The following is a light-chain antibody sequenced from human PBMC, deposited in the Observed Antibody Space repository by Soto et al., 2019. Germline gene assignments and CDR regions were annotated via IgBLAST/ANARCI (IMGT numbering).Light chain of an antibody. CDR2: EGT. CDR1: SSDVGSYNL. CDR3: CSYAGSRHYV. V-gene: IGLV2-23*01. J-gene: IGLJ1*01. Sequence: ALTQPASVSGSPGQSITISCTGTSSDVGSYNLVSWYQQHPGKAPKFMIYEGTKRPSGVSNRFSGSKSGNTASLTISGLQAEDEADYYCCSYAGSRHYVFGTGTKLTVL.